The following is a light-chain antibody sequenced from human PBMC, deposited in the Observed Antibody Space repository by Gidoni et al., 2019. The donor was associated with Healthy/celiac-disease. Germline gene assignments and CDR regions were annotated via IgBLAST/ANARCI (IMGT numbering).Light chain of an antibody. V-gene: IGLV1-40*01. J-gene: IGLJ2*01. CDR1: SSNIGAGHD. CDR2: GNS. CDR3: QSYDSSLSGVV. Sequence: QSVLTQPPSVSGATGQRVTISCTGSSSNIGAGHDVHWYQQLPGTAPKLLIYGNSKRPSGVPDRFSGSKSGTSASLAITGLQAEDEADYYCQSYDSSLSGVVFGGGTKLTVL.